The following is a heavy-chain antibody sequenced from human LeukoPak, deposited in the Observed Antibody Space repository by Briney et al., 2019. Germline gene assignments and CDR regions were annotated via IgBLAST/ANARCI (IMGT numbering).Heavy chain of an antibody. D-gene: IGHD3-22*01. J-gene: IGHJ4*02. CDR1: GGSISGYY. Sequence: SETLSLTCTVSGGSISGYYWSWIRQPPGKGLEWIGYIYYSGSTNYNPSLKSRVTISVDTSKNQFSLKLSSVTAADTAVYYCAREGGPFDSSGSYWGQGTLVTVSS. CDR2: IYYSGST. CDR3: AREGGPFDSSGSY. V-gene: IGHV4-59*12.